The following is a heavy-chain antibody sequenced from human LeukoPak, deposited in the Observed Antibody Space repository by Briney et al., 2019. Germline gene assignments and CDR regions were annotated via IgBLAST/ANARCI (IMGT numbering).Heavy chain of an antibody. Sequence: GGSLRLSCAASGFTFSNYAMSWVRQAPGKGLEWVSAISGSASSTYHADSVKGRFTISRDNAKNSLYLQMNSLRTEDTALYYCARLRGSDWDHDAFDIWGQGTMVTVSS. CDR3: ARLRGSDWDHDAFDI. J-gene: IGHJ3*02. D-gene: IGHD6-19*01. CDR1: GFTFSNYA. V-gene: IGHV3-23*01. CDR2: ISGSASST.